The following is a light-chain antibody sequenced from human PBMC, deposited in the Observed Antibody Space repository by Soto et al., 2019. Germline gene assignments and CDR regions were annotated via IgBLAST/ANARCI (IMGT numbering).Light chain of an antibody. CDR1: QSISSL. V-gene: IGKV3D-15*01. J-gene: IGKJ5*01. Sequence: EIVLTQSPATLSVSPGERAILSCRASQSISSLLAWYQQKPGQAPRLLIYSASTRATGIPARFSGSGSGTDFTLTISGLEPADLGVYYCQQRHNWPITFGQGTRLEIK. CDR3: QQRHNWPIT. CDR2: SAS.